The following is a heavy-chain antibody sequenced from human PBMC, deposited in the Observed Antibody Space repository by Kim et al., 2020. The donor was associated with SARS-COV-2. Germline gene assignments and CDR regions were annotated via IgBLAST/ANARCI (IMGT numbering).Heavy chain of an antibody. Sequence: DAVKGRLTISRDKAKKSLYLQMNSLRAEDTAVYYCARDGRVVGAYYFDYWGQGTLVTVSS. J-gene: IGHJ4*02. CDR3: ARDGRVVGAYYFDY. D-gene: IGHD1-26*01. V-gene: IGHV3-21*01.